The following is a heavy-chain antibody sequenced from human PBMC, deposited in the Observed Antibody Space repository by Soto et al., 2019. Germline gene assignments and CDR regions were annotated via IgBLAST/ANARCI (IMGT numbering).Heavy chain of an antibody. Sequence: SRYNRSRNRQPPGKGLEWIGSIYYSGSTYYNPSLKSRVTISVDTSKNQFSLKLNSVTAADTAVYYCANYSPDYYDSSGYYWPFDYWGQGTLVTVSS. CDR3: ANYSPDYYDSSGYYWPFDY. D-gene: IGHD3-22*01. V-gene: IGHV4-39*01. CDR2: IYYSGST. J-gene: IGHJ4*02. CDR1: SRYN.